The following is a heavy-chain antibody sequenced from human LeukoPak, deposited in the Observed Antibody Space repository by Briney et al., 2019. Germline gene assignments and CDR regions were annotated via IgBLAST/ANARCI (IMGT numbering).Heavy chain of an antibody. CDR1: GGTFSSYA. Sequence: GSSVKVSFKASGGTFSSYAISWVRQAPGQGLAWMGRIIPILGIANYALRFQGRVTIATDKTTSTAYMELSSLRSEDTAVYYCTRDREGGYYDSSGYYPWGQGALVTVSS. V-gene: IGHV1-69*04. CDR3: TRDREGGYYDSSGYYP. J-gene: IGHJ5*02. D-gene: IGHD3-22*01. CDR2: IIPILGIA.